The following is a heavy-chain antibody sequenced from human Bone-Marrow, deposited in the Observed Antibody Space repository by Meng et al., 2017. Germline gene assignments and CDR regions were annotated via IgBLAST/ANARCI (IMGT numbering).Heavy chain of an antibody. V-gene: IGHV1-18*01. Sequence: GGSLRLSCKASGYTFTSYGISWVRQAPGQGLEWMGWISAYNGNTNYAQKLQGRVTMTTDTSTSTAYMELRSLRSDDTAVYYCARDTPFDYGSGSDAFDIWGQGTMVTVSS. J-gene: IGHJ3*02. CDR1: GYTFTSYG. CDR2: ISAYNGNT. D-gene: IGHD3-10*01. CDR3: ARDTPFDYGSGSDAFDI.